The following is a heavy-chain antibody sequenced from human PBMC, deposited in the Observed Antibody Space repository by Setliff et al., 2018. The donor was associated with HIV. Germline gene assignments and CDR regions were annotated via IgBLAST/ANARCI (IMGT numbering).Heavy chain of an antibody. CDR2: IYPGDSDT. J-gene: IGHJ6*02. D-gene: IGHD2-15*01. CDR1: GYTFTNHW. V-gene: IGHV5-51*01. Sequence: RGESLKISCEGFGYTFTNHWIAWVRQMPGKGLEWMGVIYPGDSDTRYSPSFQGQVTISADKSISTAYLQWSSLKASDTAMYYCARLGGICSGGSCTALAYTMDVWGQGTTVTVSS. CDR3: ARLGGICSGGSCTALAYTMDV.